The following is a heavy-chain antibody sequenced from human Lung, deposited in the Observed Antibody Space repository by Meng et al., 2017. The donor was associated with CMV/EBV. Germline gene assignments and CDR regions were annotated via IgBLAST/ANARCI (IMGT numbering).Heavy chain of an antibody. CDR3: ARGRFVYYYGLGSYSAS. V-gene: IGHV4-39*07. Sequence: GSLRLSCTVSGGSMNRSTYYWGWIRQPPGKGLEWVGNIYYSGDTYSNPSLKSRVTISIDASKNQFSLKLSSVTAADTAVYFCARGRFVYYYGLGSYSASWGQGALVTVPS. CDR2: IYYSGDT. D-gene: IGHD3-10*01. CDR1: GGSMNRSTYY. J-gene: IGHJ5*02.